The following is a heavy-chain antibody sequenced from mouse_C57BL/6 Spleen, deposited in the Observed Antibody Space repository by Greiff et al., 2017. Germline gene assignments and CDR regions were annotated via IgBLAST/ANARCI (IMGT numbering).Heavy chain of an antibody. CDR3: ARDKGGNAMDD. J-gene: IGHJ4*01. CDR2: INYDGSST. V-gene: IGHV5-16*01. CDR1: GFTFSDYY. Sequence: EVKLVESEGGLVQPGSSMKLSCTASGFTFSDYYMAWVRQVPEKGLEWVANINYDGSSTYYLDSLKSRFIISRDNAKNILYLQMSSLKSEDTATYYCARDKGGNAMDDWGQGTSVTVSS.